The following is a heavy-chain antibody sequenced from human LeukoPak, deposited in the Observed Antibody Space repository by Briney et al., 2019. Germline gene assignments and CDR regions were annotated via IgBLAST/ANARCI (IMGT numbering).Heavy chain of an antibody. D-gene: IGHD6-19*01. J-gene: IGHJ4*02. CDR2: IYTSGST. V-gene: IGHV4-61*02. Sequence: SETLSLTCTVSGGSISSGSCYWSWIRQPAGKGLEWIGRIYTSGSTNHNPSLKSRVTISVDTSKNQFSLKLSSVTAADASVYYCARDRGGSSGWYGFDYWGQGTLVTVSS. CDR1: GGSISSGSCY. CDR3: ARDRGGSSGWYGFDY.